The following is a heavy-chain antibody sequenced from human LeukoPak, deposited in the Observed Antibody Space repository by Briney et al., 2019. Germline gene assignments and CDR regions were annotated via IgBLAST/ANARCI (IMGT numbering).Heavy chain of an antibody. CDR3: AKSFDWLLGYFDY. V-gene: IGHV3-9*01. D-gene: IGHD3-9*01. CDR2: ISWNSGSI. CDR1: GFTVSSLA. J-gene: IGHJ4*02. Sequence: PGGSLRLSCAASGFTVSSLAMHWVRQAPGKGLEWVSGISWNSGSIGYADSVKGRFTISRDNAKNSLYLQMNSLRAEDTALYYCAKSFDWLLGYFDYWGQGTLVTVSS.